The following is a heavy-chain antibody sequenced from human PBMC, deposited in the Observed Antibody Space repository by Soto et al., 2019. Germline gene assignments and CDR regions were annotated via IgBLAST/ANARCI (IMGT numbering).Heavy chain of an antibody. CDR1: GFTFSNYG. CDR2: ISYDGSNT. CDR3: AKDPARAVTLSYYYYGMDI. Sequence: QVQLVESGGGVVQPGRSLRLSCAASGFTFSNYGMHWVRQAPGKGLEWVAVISYDGSNTYYADSVKGRFTISRDNSKNPLYLQMNSLRAEDTAVYSCAKDPARAVTLSYYYYGMDIWGQGTTVTVSS. V-gene: IGHV3-30*18. J-gene: IGHJ6*02. D-gene: IGHD2-21*02.